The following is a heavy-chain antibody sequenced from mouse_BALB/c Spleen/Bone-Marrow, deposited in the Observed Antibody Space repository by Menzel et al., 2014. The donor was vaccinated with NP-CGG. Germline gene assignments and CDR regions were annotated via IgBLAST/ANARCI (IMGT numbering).Heavy chain of an antibody. V-gene: IGHV1-69*02. J-gene: IGHJ4*01. CDR1: GYTFTSYW. CDR3: TRRLTGSYAMDY. CDR2: IYPSDSYT. D-gene: IGHD4-1*01. Sequence: QVQLQQSGAELVRPGASVKLSCKASGYTFTSYWINWVKQRPGQGLEWIGNIYPSDSYTNYNQKFKDKATLTVDKSSSTAYMQLSSPTSEDSAVYYCTRRLTGSYAMDYWGQGTSVTVSS.